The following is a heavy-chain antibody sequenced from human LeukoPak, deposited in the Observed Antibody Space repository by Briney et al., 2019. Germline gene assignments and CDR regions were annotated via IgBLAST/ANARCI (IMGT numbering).Heavy chain of an antibody. D-gene: IGHD2-15*01. CDR1: GGSISSYY. J-gene: IGHJ6*03. CDR2: IYTSGST. V-gene: IGHV4-4*07. CDR3: ARAGLRGGYYYYYMDV. Sequence: KPSETLSLTCTVSGGSISSYYWSWIRQPAGKGLEWIGRIYTSGSTNYNPSLKSRVTMSVDTSKNQFSLKLSSVTAADTAVYYCARAGLRGGYYYYYMDVWGKGTTVTVSS.